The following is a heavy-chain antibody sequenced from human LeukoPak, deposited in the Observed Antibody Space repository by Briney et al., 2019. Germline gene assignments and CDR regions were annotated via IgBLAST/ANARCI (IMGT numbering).Heavy chain of an antibody. Sequence: GGSLRLSCAASGFTFSSYGMHWVRQAPGKGLEWVAVIWYDGSNKYYADSVKGRFTISRDNSKNTLYLQMNSLRAEDTAVYYCAKPRIRLGYYYDSSGYDYWGQGTLVTVSS. CDR2: IWYDGSNK. J-gene: IGHJ4*02. D-gene: IGHD3-22*01. V-gene: IGHV3-33*06. CDR3: AKPRIRLGYYYDSSGYDY. CDR1: GFTFSSYG.